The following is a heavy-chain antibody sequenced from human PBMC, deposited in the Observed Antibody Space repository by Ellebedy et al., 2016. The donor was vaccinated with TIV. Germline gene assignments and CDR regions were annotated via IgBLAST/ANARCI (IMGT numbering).Heavy chain of an antibody. CDR3: ANLWEAPL. V-gene: IGHV3-7*01. CDR1: GFTFSSYW. J-gene: IGHJ3*01. CDR2: IKKDGSEI. D-gene: IGHD3-16*01. Sequence: GESLKISXAASGFTFSSYWMNWVRQAPGKGLEWVANIKKDGSEIYYVDSVKGRFTISRDNAKNSLYLQMNSLRAEDTAVYYCANLWEAPLWGQGTMVTVSS.